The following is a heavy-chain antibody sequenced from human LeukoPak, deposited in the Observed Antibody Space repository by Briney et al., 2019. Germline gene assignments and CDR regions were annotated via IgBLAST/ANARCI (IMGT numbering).Heavy chain of an antibody. CDR1: GFTFSSYA. CDR3: ARDAKQLPY. V-gene: IGHV3-23*01. J-gene: IGHJ4*02. CDR2: ISSSGGST. D-gene: IGHD5-24*01. Sequence: GGSLRLSCAASGFTFSSYAMSWVRQAPGKGLEWVSSISSSGGSTYYADSVKGRFTISRDTSKNTLYLQMNSLRPEDTAVYYCARDAKQLPYWGQETLVTVSS.